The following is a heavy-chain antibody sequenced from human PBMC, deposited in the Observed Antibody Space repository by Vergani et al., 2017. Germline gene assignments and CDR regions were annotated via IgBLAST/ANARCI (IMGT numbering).Heavy chain of an antibody. D-gene: IGHD3-10*01. J-gene: IGHJ5*02. V-gene: IGHV4-61*02. CDR1: GGSISSGSYY. Sequence: QVQLQESGPGLVKPSQTLSLTCTVSGGSISSGSYYWSWIRQPAGKGLEWIGRIYTSGSTNYNPSLKSRVTISVDTSKNQFSLKLSSVTAADTAVYYCARDRYDSGYGSGNWFDPWGQGTLVTVSS. CDR2: IYTSGST. CDR3: ARDRYDSGYGSGNWFDP.